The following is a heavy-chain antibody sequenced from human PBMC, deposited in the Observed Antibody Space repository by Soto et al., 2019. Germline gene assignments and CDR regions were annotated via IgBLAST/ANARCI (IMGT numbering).Heavy chain of an antibody. Sequence: PGGSLRLSCAVSGFTFSSSEMYWVRQAPGKGLEWISYIHPSGQPIFYADSVKGRFTISRDNANNSLFLQMNSLRAEDTAVNYYARRGSRWGQGTMVTV. D-gene: IGHD3-10*01. CDR1: GFTFSSSE. CDR2: IHPSGQPI. J-gene: IGHJ3*01. CDR3: ARRGSR. V-gene: IGHV3-48*03.